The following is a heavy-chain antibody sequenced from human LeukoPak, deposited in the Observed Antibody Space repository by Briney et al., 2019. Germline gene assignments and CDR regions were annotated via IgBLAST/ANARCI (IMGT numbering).Heavy chain of an antibody. CDR2: IYYSGST. Sequence: PSETLSLTCTVSGGSISSSSYYWGWIRQPPGKGLEWIGSIYYSGSTYYNPSLKSRVTISVDTSKNQFSLKLSSVTAADTAVYYCARVALKNDPLEALPYYDFWSGYSNEHPYYFDYWGQGTLVTVSS. D-gene: IGHD3-3*01. J-gene: IGHJ4*02. CDR3: ARVALKNDPLEALPYYDFWSGYSNEHPYYFDY. CDR1: GGSISSSSYY. V-gene: IGHV4-39*07.